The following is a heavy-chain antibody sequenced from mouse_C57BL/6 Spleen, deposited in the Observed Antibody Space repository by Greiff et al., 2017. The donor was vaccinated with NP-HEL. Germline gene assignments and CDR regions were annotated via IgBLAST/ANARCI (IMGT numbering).Heavy chain of an antibody. Sequence: QVQLQQPGAELVRPGSSVKLSCKASGYTFTSYWMHWVKQRPIQGLEWIGNIDPSDSETHYNQKFKDKATLTVDKSSSTAYMQLSSLTSEDSAVYYCARRGNRGEDYFDYWGQGTTLTVSS. CDR3: ARRGNRGEDYFDY. CDR1: GYTFTSYW. CDR2: IDPSDSET. D-gene: IGHD2-13*01. J-gene: IGHJ2*01. V-gene: IGHV1-52*01.